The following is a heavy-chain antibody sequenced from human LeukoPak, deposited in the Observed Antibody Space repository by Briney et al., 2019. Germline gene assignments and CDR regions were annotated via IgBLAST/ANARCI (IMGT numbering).Heavy chain of an antibody. D-gene: IGHD3-22*01. CDR1: GGSISNY. CDR2: IYYSGST. J-gene: IGHJ4*02. CDR3: ARSPMYYYDSSGYYVF. V-gene: IGHV4-59*01. Sequence: SETLSLTCTVSGGSISNYWSWIRQPPGKGLEWIGYIYYSGSTNYNPSLKSRVTISVDTPKKQFSLKLSSVTAADTAVYYCARSPMYYYDSSGYYVFGGQGTLVTVSS.